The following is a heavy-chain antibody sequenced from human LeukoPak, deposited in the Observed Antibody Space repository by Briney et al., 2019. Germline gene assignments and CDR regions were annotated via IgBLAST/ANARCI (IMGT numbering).Heavy chain of an antibody. CDR1: GFTFSDYS. CDR2: IDGSGDTI. CDR3: SRRFDC. J-gene: IGHJ4*02. Sequence: GESLRLSCAASGFTFSDYSMNWVRQAPGKGLEWVSYIDGSGDTIYYADSVKGRFTISRDNAKNSLDLQMNSLRDEDTAVYYCSRRFDCWGQGSLVSVSS. V-gene: IGHV3-48*02.